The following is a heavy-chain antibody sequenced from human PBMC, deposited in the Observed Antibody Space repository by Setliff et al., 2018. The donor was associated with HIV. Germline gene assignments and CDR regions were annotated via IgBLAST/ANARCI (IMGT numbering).Heavy chain of an antibody. D-gene: IGHD6-13*01. CDR2: ISSSGRTI. Sequence: YYWGWIRQPPGKGLEWISSISSSGRTIKYADSVKGRFTISRDKSRNIVFLQMKSLRVEDTALYYCAKAASNLAAAGGPLDMWGPGTVVTVSS. V-gene: IGHV3-11*01. CDR3: AKAASNLAAAGGPLDM. J-gene: IGHJ3*02. CDR1: YY.